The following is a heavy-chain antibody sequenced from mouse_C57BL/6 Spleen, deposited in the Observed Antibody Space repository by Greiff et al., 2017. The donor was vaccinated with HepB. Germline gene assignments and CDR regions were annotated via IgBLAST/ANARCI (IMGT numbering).Heavy chain of an antibody. CDR2: IDPEDGDT. CDR3: TTHDYDGTWFAY. D-gene: IGHD2-4*01. V-gene: IGHV14-1*01. CDR1: GFNIKDYY. J-gene: IGHJ3*01. Sequence: VQLQQSGAELVRPGASVKLSCTASGFNIKDYYMHWVKQRPEQGLEWIGTIDPEDGDTEYAPKFQGKATMTADTSSNTAYLQLSSLTSEDTAVYYCTTHDYDGTWFAYWGQGTLVTVSA.